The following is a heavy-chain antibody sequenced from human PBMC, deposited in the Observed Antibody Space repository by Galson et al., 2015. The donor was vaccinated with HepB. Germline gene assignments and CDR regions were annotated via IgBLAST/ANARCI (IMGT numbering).Heavy chain of an antibody. CDR2: INQDGYEK. V-gene: IGHV3-7*03. J-gene: IGHJ4*02. D-gene: IGHD7-27*01. CDR1: GFTFSSNW. Sequence: SLRLSCAASGFTFSSNWMTWVRQAPGKGLEWVANINQDGYEKYYVDSVKGRFTISRDNAKNSLYLQMNSLRVEDTAVYYCVRDGTENWGLFEYWSQGTLVTVSP. CDR3: VRDGTENWGLFEY.